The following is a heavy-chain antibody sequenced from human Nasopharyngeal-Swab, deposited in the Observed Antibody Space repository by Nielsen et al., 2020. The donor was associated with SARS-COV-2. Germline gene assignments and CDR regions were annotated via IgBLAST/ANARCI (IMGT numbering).Heavy chain of an antibody. J-gene: IGHJ4*02. CDR2: IVPALGLP. CDR3: AREGEYGAYDAPDY. CDR1: GYIFSGHY. V-gene: IGHV1-69*10. D-gene: IGHD5-12*01. Sequence: SVKVSCKASGYIFSGHYMHWVRQAPGQGLEWMGGIVPALGLPNYAQKFRGRVTISADRSTTTSYLELSSLRSEDTAIYYCAREGEYGAYDAPDYWGQGTLVTVSS.